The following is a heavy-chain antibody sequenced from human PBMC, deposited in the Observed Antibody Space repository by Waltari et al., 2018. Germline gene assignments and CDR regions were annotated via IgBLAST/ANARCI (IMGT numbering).Heavy chain of an antibody. D-gene: IGHD3-10*01. Sequence: QVQLVESGGGVVQPGRSLRLSCAASGFTFSSYGMHWVRQAPGKGLEWVAVIWYDGSNKYYADTVKGRFTISRDNSKNTLYLQMNSLRAEDTAVYYCARDKLSIGSGSHSLDWYFDLWGRGTLVTVSS. CDR1: GFTFSSYG. J-gene: IGHJ2*01. CDR3: ARDKLSIGSGSHSLDWYFDL. V-gene: IGHV3-33*01. CDR2: IWYDGSNK.